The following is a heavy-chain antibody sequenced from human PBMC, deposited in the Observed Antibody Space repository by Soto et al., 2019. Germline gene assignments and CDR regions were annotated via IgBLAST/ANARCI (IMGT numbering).Heavy chain of an antibody. V-gene: IGHV3-30*18. D-gene: IGHD3-16*01. CDR1: GFTFSSYG. J-gene: IGHJ4*02. CDR2: ISYDGSYK. Sequence: QVQLVESGGGVVQPGRSLRLSCAASGFTFSSYGMHWVRQAPGKGLEWVAVISYDGSYKYYAYSVKGRFTISRDNSKNTLYLQMKSLRAEDTAEYYCAKWNGGFDYWGQGTLVTVSS. CDR3: AKWNGGFDY.